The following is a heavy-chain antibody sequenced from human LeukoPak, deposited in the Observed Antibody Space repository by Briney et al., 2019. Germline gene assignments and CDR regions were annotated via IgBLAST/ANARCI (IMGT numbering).Heavy chain of an antibody. CDR2: ISGSGGST. CDR3: AKSAEEVYCSSTSYYGRYFDY. CDR1: GFTFSSYA. V-gene: IGHV3-23*01. Sequence: GGSLRLSCAASGFTFSSYAMSWVRQAPGKGLEWVPAISGSGGSTYYADSVKGRFTISRDNSKNTLYLQMNSLRAEDTAVYYCAKSAEEVYCSSTSYYGRYFDYWGQGTLVTVSS. J-gene: IGHJ4*02. D-gene: IGHD2-2*01.